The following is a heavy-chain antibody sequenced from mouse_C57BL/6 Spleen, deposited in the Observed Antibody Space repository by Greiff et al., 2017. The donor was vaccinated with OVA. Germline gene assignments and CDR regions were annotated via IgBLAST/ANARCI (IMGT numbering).Heavy chain of an antibody. CDR3: ARGEAYYGGSYDYWYFDV. CDR1: GYTFTSYW. V-gene: IGHV1-72*01. D-gene: IGHD1-1*01. J-gene: IGHJ1*03. CDR2: IDPNSGGT. Sequence: VQLQQPGAELVKPGASVKLSCKASGYTFTSYWLHWVKQRPGRGLEWIGRIDPNSGGTKYNEKFKSKATLTVDKPSSTAYMQLSSLTSEDAAVYYCARGEAYYGGSYDYWYFDVWGTGTTVTVSS.